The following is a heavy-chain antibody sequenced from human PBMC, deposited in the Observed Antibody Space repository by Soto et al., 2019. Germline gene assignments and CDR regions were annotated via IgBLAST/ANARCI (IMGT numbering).Heavy chain of an antibody. Sequence: GASVKVSCKVSGYTLTELSMHWVRQAPGKGLEWMGGFDPEDGETIYAQKFQGRVTMTEDTSTDTAYMELSSLRSEDTAVYYCATWGDFWSGTSSDAFDIWGQGTMVTVSS. V-gene: IGHV1-24*01. D-gene: IGHD3-3*01. CDR1: GYTLTELS. J-gene: IGHJ3*02. CDR2: FDPEDGET. CDR3: ATWGDFWSGTSSDAFDI.